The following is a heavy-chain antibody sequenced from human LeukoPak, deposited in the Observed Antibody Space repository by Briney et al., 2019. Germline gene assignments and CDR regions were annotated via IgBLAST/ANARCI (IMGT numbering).Heavy chain of an antibody. Sequence: GGSLRLSCSASGFTFGDYAMTWVRQAPGKGLEWVSAISGSGYSTYYADSVKGRFTISRDNSKNTLYLQMNSLRAEDTALYFCAQWSRYFDYWGQGTLVTVSS. J-gene: IGHJ4*02. V-gene: IGHV3-23*01. CDR1: GFTFGDYA. CDR2: ISGSGYST. CDR3: AQWSRYFDY. D-gene: IGHD1-26*01.